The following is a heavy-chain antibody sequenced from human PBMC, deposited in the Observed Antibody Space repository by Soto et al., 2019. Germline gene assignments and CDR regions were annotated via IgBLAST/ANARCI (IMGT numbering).Heavy chain of an antibody. D-gene: IGHD5-12*01. V-gene: IGHV4-31*03. J-gene: IGHJ4*02. Sequence: QVQLQEAGPGLVQPSQTLSLTCTVSGGSISSGGYYWSWIRQHPGKGLEWIGYIYYSGSTYYNPSLKSRVTLSVDTSKNQCSLKLSSVTAADTAVYYCARGVGGYDFDYWGQGTLVTVSS. CDR2: IYYSGST. CDR3: ARGVGGYDFDY. CDR1: GGSISSGGYY.